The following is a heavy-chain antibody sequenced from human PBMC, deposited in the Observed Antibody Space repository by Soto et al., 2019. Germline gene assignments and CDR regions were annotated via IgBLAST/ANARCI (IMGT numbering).Heavy chain of an antibody. CDR3: AKDRDGYNFGGLE. CDR1: GFTFSSYA. Sequence: GGSLRLSCAASGFTFSSYAMSWVRQAPGKGLEWVSAISGSVGSTYYADSVKGRFTISRDNSKNTLYLQMNSLRAEDTAVYYCAKDRDGYNFGGLEWGQGTLVTVSS. V-gene: IGHV3-23*01. D-gene: IGHD5-12*01. CDR2: ISGSVGST. J-gene: IGHJ4*02.